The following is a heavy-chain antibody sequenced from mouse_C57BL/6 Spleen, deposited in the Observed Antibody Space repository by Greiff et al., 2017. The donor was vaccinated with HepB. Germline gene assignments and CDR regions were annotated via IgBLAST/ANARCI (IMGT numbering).Heavy chain of an antibody. J-gene: IGHJ4*01. CDR1: GYTFTDYY. CDR2: IYPGSGNT. V-gene: IGHV1-84*01. D-gene: IGHD4-1*01. Sequence: VQRVESGPELVKPGASVKISCKASGYTFTDYYINWVKQRPGQGLEWIGWIYPGSGNTKYNEKFKGKATVTVDTSSSTAYMQLSSLTSEDSAVYFCARGVWDDAMDYWGQGTSVTVSS. CDR3: ARGVWDDAMDY.